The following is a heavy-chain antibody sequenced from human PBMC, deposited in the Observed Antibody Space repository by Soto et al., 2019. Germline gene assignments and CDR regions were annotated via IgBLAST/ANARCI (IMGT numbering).Heavy chain of an antibody. CDR1: GYSISSGYY. J-gene: IGHJ6*02. V-gene: IGHV4-38-2*01. CDR2: IYHSGST. Sequence: SETLSLTCAVSGYSISSGYYWGWIRQPPGKGLEWIGSIYHSGSTYYNPSLKSRVTISVDTSKNQFSLKLSSVTAADTAVYYCARAPRDKTFFCGMDVWGQGTTVTGYS. D-gene: IGHD3-16*01. CDR3: ARAPRDKTFFCGMDV.